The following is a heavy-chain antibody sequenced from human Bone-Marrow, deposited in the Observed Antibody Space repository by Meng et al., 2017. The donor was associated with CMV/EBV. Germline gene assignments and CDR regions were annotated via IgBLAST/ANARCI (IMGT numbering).Heavy chain of an antibody. CDR1: SSNW. D-gene: IGHD3-22*01. CDR2: IYHRGNT. CDR3: ARVRSYYDSSGYYRNWFDP. V-gene: IGHV4-4*02. J-gene: IGHJ5*02. Sequence: SSNWWSWVRQPPGKGLEWIGEIYHRGNTNYNPSMKSRVTISVDKSKNQFSLKLSSVTAADTAVYYCARVRSYYDSSGYYRNWFDPWGQGTLVTVSS.